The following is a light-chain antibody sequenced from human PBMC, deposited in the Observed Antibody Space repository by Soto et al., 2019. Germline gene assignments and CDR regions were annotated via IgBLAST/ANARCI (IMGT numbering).Light chain of an antibody. CDR3: QQSYSSPFT. CDR1: QSISSY. CDR2: AAY. Sequence: DIQMTQSPSSLSASVGDRVTITCRASQSISSYLNWYQQKPGKAPNLLIYAAYSLQSGVQSKFSGSGSGTDFTLTISSLQPEDFATYYCQQSYSSPFTFGPGTKVDIK. V-gene: IGKV1-39*01. J-gene: IGKJ3*01.